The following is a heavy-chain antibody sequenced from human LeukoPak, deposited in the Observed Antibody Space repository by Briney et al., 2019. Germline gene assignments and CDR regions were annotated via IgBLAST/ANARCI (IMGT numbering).Heavy chain of an antibody. CDR3: ATYGPTSGGYTFEY. V-gene: IGHV4-4*02. D-gene: IGHD2-15*01. J-gene: IGHJ4*02. CDR2: IIDSGST. CDR1: GGSISSGYW. Sequence: SGTLSLTCAVSGGSISSGYWWSWVRQPPMKGLEWIGEIIDSGSTNYNPSLKGRITISLDKTKNQFSLNVNSVTAADTAVYYCATYGPTSGGYTFEYWGQGTLVTVSS.